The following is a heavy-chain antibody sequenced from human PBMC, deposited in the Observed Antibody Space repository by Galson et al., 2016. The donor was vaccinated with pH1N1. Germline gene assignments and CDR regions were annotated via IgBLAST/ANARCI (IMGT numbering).Heavy chain of an antibody. CDR3: VKDANYNANERDY. Sequence: SLRLSCAASGFSFSSNAMHWVRQAPGKGLQYVSAISSDGIGTYYADSVKGRFTVSRDNSKNTLYLQMSALRAEDTALYYCVKDANYNANERDYWGQGTLVTASS. D-gene: IGHD1-7*01. J-gene: IGHJ4*02. CDR2: ISSDGIGT. CDR1: GFSFSSNA. V-gene: IGHV3-64D*09.